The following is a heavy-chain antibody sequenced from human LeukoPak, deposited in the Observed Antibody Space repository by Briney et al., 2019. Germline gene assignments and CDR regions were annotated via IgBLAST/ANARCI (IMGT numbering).Heavy chain of an antibody. V-gene: IGHV3-21*06. CDR1: GLTFSTSG. J-gene: IGHJ4*02. D-gene: IGHD1-14*01. Sequence: GGSLRLSCTASGLTFSTSGFNWVRQAPGKGLEWVASIGPTGSDRYHADSIKGRFTISRDNANTFLYLQMNSPRAEDTAVYYCATETNGRHYDYWGQGTLLTVSS. CDR2: IGPTGSDR. CDR3: ATETNGRHYDY.